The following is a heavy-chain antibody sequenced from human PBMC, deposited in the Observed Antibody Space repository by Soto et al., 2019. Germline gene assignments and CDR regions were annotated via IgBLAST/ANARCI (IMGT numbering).Heavy chain of an antibody. CDR1: GGSISSYY. CDR3: ARDQLYYNDISGRPLNAFDV. D-gene: IGHD3-22*01. CDR2: IYYSGST. Sequence: SETLSLTCTVSGGSISSYYWSWIRQPPGKGLEWIGYIYYSGSTNYNPSLKSRFTISRDNAKNSLYLQMNSLRAEDTAVYYCARDQLYYNDISGRPLNAFDVWGQGTMVTVSS. J-gene: IGHJ3*01. V-gene: IGHV4-59*12.